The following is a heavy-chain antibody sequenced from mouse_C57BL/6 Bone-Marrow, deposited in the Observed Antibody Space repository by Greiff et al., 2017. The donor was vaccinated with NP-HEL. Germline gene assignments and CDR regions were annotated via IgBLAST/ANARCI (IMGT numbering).Heavy chain of an antibody. CDR2: INPSNGGT. D-gene: IGHD1-1*01. CDR1: GYTFTSYW. CDR3: AKAEVATSYYYAMDY. V-gene: IGHV1-53*01. J-gene: IGHJ4*01. Sequence: QVQLQQPGTELVKPGASVKLSCKASGYTFTSYWMHWVKQRPGQGLEWIGNINPSNGGTNYNEKFKSKATLTVDKSSSTAYMQLSSLTSEDSAVYYCAKAEVATSYYYAMDYWGQGTSVTVSS.